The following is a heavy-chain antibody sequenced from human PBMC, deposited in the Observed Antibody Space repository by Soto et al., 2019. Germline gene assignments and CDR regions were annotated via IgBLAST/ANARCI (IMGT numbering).Heavy chain of an antibody. CDR3: ARVLYSSGWSFDY. CDR1: EFTFSAYA. CDR2: ITGTGGIT. J-gene: IGHJ4*02. D-gene: IGHD6-19*01. V-gene: IGHV3-23*01. Sequence: GGSLRLSCAASEFTFSAYAMSWVRQAPGKGPEWVASITGTGGITYYADSVKGRFTIYRDNSKNTLDLQMNSLRAEDTAVYYCARVLYSSGWSFDYWGQGTLVTVSS.